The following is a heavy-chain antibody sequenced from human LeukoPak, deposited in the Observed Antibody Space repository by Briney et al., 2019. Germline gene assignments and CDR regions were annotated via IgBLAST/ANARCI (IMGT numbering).Heavy chain of an antibody. J-gene: IGHJ6*03. CDR3: ATNTMVPYYFYMDV. Sequence: ASVKVSCKVSGYTLTELSMHWVRQAPGKGLEWMGGFDPEDGETIYAQKFQGRVTMTEDTSTDTAYMELSSLRSEDTAVYYCATNTMVPYYFYMDVWGKGTTVTISS. CDR2: FDPEDGET. V-gene: IGHV1-24*01. CDR1: GYTLTELS. D-gene: IGHD3-10*01.